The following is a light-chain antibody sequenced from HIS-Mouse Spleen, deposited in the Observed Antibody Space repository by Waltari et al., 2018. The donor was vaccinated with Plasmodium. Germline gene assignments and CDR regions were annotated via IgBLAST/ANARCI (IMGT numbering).Light chain of an antibody. CDR1: ALPKQY. J-gene: IGLJ3*02. V-gene: IGLV3-10*01. Sequence: SYELTQPPPVSVSPGQTARITCSGDALPKQYAYWYQQKSGQAPVLCIYEDSKRPSGIPERFSGSSSGTMATLTISGAQVEDEADYYCYSTDSSGNHRVFGGGTKLTVL. CDR2: EDS. CDR3: YSTDSSGNHRV.